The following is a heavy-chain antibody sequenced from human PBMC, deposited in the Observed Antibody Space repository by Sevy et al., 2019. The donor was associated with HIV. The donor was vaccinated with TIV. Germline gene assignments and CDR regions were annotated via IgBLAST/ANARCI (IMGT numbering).Heavy chain of an antibody. CDR1: GFAFYDYS. D-gene: IGHD2-8*01. J-gene: IGHJ4*02. Sequence: GGYLRLSCAASGFAFYDYSMSWIRQAPGKGLEWIATLSFGCGKINYADSVKGRFTISRDNSKNSFYLQMDNLRVDAMALYYCAREGCTRPHDYWGQGTRVTVSS. CDR3: AREGCTRPHDY. V-gene: IGHV3-23*01. CDR2: LSFGCGKI.